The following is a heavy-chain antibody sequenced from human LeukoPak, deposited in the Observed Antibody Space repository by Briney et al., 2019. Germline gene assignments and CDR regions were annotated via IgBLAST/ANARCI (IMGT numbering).Heavy chain of an antibody. Sequence: HAGGSLRLSCAASGFTFDDYGMSWVRQAPGKGLEWVSAISGSGGSTYYADSVKGRFTISRDNSKNTLYLQMNSLRAEDTAVYYCAKGGYCSSTSCFYNWFDPWGQGTLVTVSS. V-gene: IGHV3-23*01. CDR2: ISGSGGST. J-gene: IGHJ5*02. CDR3: AKGGYCSSTSCFYNWFDP. CDR1: GFTFDDYG. D-gene: IGHD2-2*01.